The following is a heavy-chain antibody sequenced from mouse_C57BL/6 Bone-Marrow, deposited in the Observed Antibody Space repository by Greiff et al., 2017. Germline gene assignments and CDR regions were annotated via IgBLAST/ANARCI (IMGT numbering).Heavy chain of an antibody. V-gene: IGHV1-50*01. CDR2: IDPSDSYT. CDR1: GYTFTSYW. D-gene: IGHD2-13*01. J-gene: IGHJ2*01. CDR3: AREGYGDDCFGF. Sequence: QVQLQQPGAELVKPGASVKLSCKASGYTFTSYWMQWVKQRPGKGLEWIGEIDPSDSYTNYTQKFKGEATLTVDTSSSTAYLQLSSLTSEDSAVYYCAREGYGDDCFGFWGQGTTLTVSS.